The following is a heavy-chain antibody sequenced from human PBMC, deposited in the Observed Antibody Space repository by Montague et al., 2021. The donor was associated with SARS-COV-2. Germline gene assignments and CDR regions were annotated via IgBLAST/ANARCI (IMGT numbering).Heavy chain of an antibody. CDR1: GGSFSGYY. CDR2: INHSGST. CDR3: ARGYQLRFLEWSSRQSTFDY. Sequence: SETLSLTCAVYGGSFSGYYWCCIRQPPGKGLEWIGEINHSGSTNYNPSLKSRGTISVDTSKNQFSLKLSSVTAADTAVYYCARGYQLRFLEWSSRQSTFDYWGQGTLVTVSS. D-gene: IGHD3-3*01. J-gene: IGHJ4*02. V-gene: IGHV4-34*01.